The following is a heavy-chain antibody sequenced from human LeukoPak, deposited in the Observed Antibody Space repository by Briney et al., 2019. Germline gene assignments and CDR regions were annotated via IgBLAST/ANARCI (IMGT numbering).Heavy chain of an antibody. D-gene: IGHD5-18*01. V-gene: IGHV1-69*04. Sequence: SVKVSCKTSGGTFSSSAITWVRQAPEQGLEWMGRIIPVLNITTYAQKFQGSVTITADTSTSTVYMELSSLRSEETAVYYCARDQGLTAPPPYGLDVWGQGTTVIVSS. CDR3: ARDQGLTAPPPYGLDV. CDR1: GGTFSSSA. J-gene: IGHJ6*02. CDR2: IIPVLNIT.